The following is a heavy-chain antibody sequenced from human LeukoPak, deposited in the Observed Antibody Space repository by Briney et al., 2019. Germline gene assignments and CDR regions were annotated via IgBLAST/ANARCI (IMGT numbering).Heavy chain of an antibody. CDR3: ARDGGSSTMEPTGGYYYYGMDV. CDR2: IYSDGRT. D-gene: IGHD1-1*01. V-gene: IGHV3-53*01. CDR1: GFTVSNNY. Sequence: GGSLRLSCAASGFTVSNNYMSWVRQAPGRGLEWVSLIYSDGRTSYTDSVKGRFTISRDNSKNTLSLQLNSLRAEDTAVYYCARDGGSSTMEPTGGYYYYGMDVWGQGTTVTVSS. J-gene: IGHJ6*02.